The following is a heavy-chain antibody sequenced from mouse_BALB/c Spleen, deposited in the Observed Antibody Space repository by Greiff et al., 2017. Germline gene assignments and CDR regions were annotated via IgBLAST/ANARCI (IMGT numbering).Heavy chain of an antibody. CDR1: GYTFTSYW. V-gene: IGHV1S22*01. CDR3: TREIYDGYLYAMDY. Sequence: LQQPGSELVRPGASVKLSCKASGYTFTSYWMHWVKQRPGQGLEWIGNIYPGSGSTNYDEKFKSKATLTVDTSSSTAYMQLSSLTSEDSAVYYFTREIYDGYLYAMDYWGQGTSVTVSS. CDR2: IYPGSGST. D-gene: IGHD2-3*01. J-gene: IGHJ4*01.